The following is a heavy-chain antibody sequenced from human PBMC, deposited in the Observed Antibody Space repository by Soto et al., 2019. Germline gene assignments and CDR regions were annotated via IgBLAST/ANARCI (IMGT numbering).Heavy chain of an antibody. Sequence: QITLKESGPTLVKPTQTLTLTCTFSGFSFSTRGVGVGWIRQPPGKALEWLALIYWDEDKRYRPSLRSRLTITKDTSKNQVVLTMTNMEPVGTATYYCVSGSFPNWFDPWGQGTLVTVSS. CDR1: GFSFSTRGVG. D-gene: IGHD3-10*01. V-gene: IGHV2-5*02. J-gene: IGHJ5*02. CDR3: VSGSFPNWFDP. CDR2: IYWDEDK.